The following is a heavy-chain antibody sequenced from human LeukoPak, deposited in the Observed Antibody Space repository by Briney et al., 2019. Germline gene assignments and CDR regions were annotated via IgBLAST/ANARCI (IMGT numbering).Heavy chain of an antibody. J-gene: IGHJ4*02. CDR1: SGSISSSSYY. Sequence: PSETLSLTCTVSSGSISSSSYYWGWVRQAPGKGLEWIAYISRDSGIKYYADSVRGRFTISRDNAKSSLYLQMHSLRAEDTAVYYCVRDNPRCCGVVPANIDDYWGQGTLVTVSS. CDR3: VRDNPRCCGVVPANIDDY. D-gene: IGHD2-15*01. CDR2: ISRDSGIK. V-gene: IGHV3-48*01.